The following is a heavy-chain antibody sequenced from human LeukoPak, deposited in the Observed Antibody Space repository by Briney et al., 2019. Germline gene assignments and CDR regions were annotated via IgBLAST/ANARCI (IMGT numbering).Heavy chain of an antibody. CDR3: AREHTAAAGDNWFYP. J-gene: IGHJ5*02. V-gene: IGHV4-59*01. Sequence: PSETLSLTCIVSGGSISSYYWSWIRQPPGKGLEWIGYIYYSGSTNYNPSLKSRVTISVDTSKNQFSLKLSSVTAADTAVYYCAREHTAAAGDNWFYPWGQGTLVSVSS. CDR2: IYYSGST. CDR1: GGSISSYY. D-gene: IGHD6-13*01.